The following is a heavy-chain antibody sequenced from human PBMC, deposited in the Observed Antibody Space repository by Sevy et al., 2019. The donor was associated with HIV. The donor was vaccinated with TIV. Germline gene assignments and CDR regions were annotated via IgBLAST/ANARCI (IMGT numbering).Heavy chain of an antibody. CDR3: ARDRGTPLTAILYHFDH. CDR1: GFTLSHRA. D-gene: IGHD5-18*01. V-gene: IGHV3-30-3*01. J-gene: IGHJ4*02. CDR2: ISYNGDDK. Sequence: GGSLRLSCVASGFTLSHRALHWLRQTPGKGLEWLASISYNGDDKRYADSVEGRFTVRRDNSENTLYLEMTSLKIEDTAVYFCARDRGTPLTAILYHFDHCGQGTLVTVSS.